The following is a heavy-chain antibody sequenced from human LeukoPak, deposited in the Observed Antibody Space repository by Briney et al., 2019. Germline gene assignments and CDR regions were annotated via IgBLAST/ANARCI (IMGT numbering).Heavy chain of an antibody. CDR2: IVIGSGNS. J-gene: IGHJ4*02. D-gene: IGHD3-3*01. V-gene: IGHV1-58*01. CDR1: GFTFTSSA. CDR3: AAAPYDFWSGYKPPQDY. Sequence: SVKVSCKASGFTFTSSAVQWVRQARGQRREWIGWIVIGSGNSNYAQKFQERVTITRDMSTSTAYMELSSLRSEDTAVYYCAAAPYDFWSGYKPPQDYWGQGTLVTVSS.